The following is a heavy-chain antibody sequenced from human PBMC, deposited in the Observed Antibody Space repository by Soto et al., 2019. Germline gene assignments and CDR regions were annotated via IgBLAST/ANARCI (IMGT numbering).Heavy chain of an antibody. Sequence: GASVKVSCKASGYTFTSYAMHWVRQAPGQRLEWMGWINAGHGNTKYSQKFQGRVTITRDTSASTAYMELSSLRSEDTAVYYCARATYYDYVWGSYRSPYGMDVWGQGTTVTVSS. CDR3: ARATYYDYVWGSYRSPYGMDV. CDR2: INAGHGNT. D-gene: IGHD3-16*02. V-gene: IGHV1-3*01. CDR1: GYTFTSYA. J-gene: IGHJ6*02.